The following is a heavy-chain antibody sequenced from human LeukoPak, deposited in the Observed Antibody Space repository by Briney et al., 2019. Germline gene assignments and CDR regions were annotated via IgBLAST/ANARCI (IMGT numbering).Heavy chain of an antibody. D-gene: IGHD3-10*01. V-gene: IGHV3-13*01. CDR1: GFTFSSYD. CDR2: IGTAGDT. CDR3: ARAYASGTTGYYYYGMDV. J-gene: IGHJ6*02. Sequence: LPGGSLRLSCAASGFTFSSYDMHWVRQATGKGLEWVSAIGTAGDTYYPGSVKGRFTISRENAKNSLYLQMNSLRAGDTAVYYCARAYASGTTGYYYYGMDVWGQGTTVTVSS.